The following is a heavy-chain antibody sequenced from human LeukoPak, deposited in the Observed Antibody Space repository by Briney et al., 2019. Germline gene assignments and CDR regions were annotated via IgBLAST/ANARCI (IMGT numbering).Heavy chain of an antibody. CDR2: ISGNGGST. J-gene: IGHJ6*02. D-gene: IGHD2-2*01. Sequence: GGSLRLSCAASGFTFRDYAMSWVRQAPGKGLEWVSAISGNGGSTYYADSVKGRFTISRDNSKNTLHLQLNSLRDEDTAMYYCAMRPADCSRSSCPTINRYYYGMDVWGQGTTVIVSS. V-gene: IGHV3-23*01. CDR1: GFTFRDYA. CDR3: AMRPADCSRSSCPTINRYYYGMDV.